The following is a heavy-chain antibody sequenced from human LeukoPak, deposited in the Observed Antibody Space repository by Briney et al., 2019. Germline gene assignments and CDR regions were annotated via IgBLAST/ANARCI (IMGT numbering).Heavy chain of an antibody. Sequence: GGSLRLSCAASGFTVSSNYMSWVRQAPGKGLEWVSVIYSGGSTYYADSVKGRFTISRDNSKNTLYLQMNSLRAEDTAVYYCVGGSREPYDAFDIWGQGTMVTVSS. CDR3: VGGSREPYDAFDI. V-gene: IGHV3-53*01. J-gene: IGHJ3*02. CDR1: GFTVSSNY. D-gene: IGHD1-26*01. CDR2: IYSGGST.